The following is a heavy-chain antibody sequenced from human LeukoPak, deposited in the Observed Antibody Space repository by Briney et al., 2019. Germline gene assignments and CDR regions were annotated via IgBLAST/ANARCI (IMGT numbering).Heavy chain of an antibody. D-gene: IGHD6-13*01. CDR3: ASTPQYSSSWYILDY. V-gene: IGHV1-2*02. J-gene: IGHJ4*02. CDR1: GYTFTGYY. Sequence: GASVKVSCKASGYTFTGYYMHWVRQAPGQGLEWMGWINPNSGGTNYAQKFQGRVTMTRDTSISTAYMELSRLRSDDTAVYYCASTPQYSSSWYILDYWGQGTLVTVSS. CDR2: INPNSGGT.